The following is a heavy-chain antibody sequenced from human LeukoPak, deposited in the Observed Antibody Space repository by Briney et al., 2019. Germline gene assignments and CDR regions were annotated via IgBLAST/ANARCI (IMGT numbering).Heavy chain of an antibody. J-gene: IGHJ4*02. CDR1: GGSFRGYY. CDR3: ARGSYTSGFYYDPWDY. CDR2: INHVGST. Sequence: NPSETLSLTCAVYGGSFRGYYWSWIRQPPGKGLEWIGEINHVGSTIYNLSLKSRVTISVDTSKNQFSLNLSSVTAADTAVYYCARGSYTSGFYYDPWDYWGQGTLVTGSS. D-gene: IGHD3-22*01. V-gene: IGHV4-34*01.